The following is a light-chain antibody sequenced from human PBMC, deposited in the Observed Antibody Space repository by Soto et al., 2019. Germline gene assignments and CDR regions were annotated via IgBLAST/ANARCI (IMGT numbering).Light chain of an antibody. CDR2: GAS. V-gene: IGKV3D-15*01. Sequence: EIVMTQSPATLSVSPGERATLSCRASQSVSSNLAWYQQKPGQPPRLLIYGASNRATGIPARFSGSGSGTDFTLTISRLEPEDFAVYYCQRYASSTITFGQGTRLEI. J-gene: IGKJ5*01. CDR3: QRYASSTIT. CDR1: QSVSSN.